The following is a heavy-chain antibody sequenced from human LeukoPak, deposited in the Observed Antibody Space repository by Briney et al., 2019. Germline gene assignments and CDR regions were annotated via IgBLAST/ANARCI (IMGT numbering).Heavy chain of an antibody. V-gene: IGHV1-24*01. CDR2: FDPEDGET. CDR1: GYTLTELS. D-gene: IGHD3-10*01. Sequence: EASVKVSCKVSGYTLTELSIHWVRQAPGKGLEWMGGFDPEDGETIYAQKFQGRVTMTEDTSTDTAYMELSSLRSEDTAVYYCATDPYGSGSQHYWGQGTLATVSS. J-gene: IGHJ4*02. CDR3: ATDPYGSGSQHY.